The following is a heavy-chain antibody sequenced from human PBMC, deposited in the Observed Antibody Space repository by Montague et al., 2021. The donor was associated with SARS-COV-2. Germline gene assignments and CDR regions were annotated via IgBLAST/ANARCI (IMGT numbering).Heavy chain of an antibody. V-gene: IGHV4-39*01. CDR2: IYYSGST. J-gene: IGHJ6*02. D-gene: IGHD1-1*01. CDR3: ARRVTGTTVHYYYYGMDV. Sequence: SETLSLTCTVSGGSISSSSYYWGWNRQPPGQGLEWIGSIYYSGSTYYNPSLKSRVTISVYTSKNLFSLKLSSVTAADAAVYYCARRVTGTTVHYYYYGMDVWGQGTTVTVSS. CDR1: GGSISSSSYY.